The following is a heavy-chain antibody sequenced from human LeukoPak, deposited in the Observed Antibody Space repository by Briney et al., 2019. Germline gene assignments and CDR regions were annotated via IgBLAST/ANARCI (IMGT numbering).Heavy chain of an antibody. CDR3: ASSIAADNFDY. CDR1: GFTFSGFG. J-gene: IGHJ4*02. CDR2: ISSTSRTI. D-gene: IGHD6-13*01. V-gene: IGHV3-48*01. Sequence: GGSLRLSCAASGFTFSGFGMNWVRQAPGRGLECVSYISSTSRTIYYADSVKGRFTISRDNAKNSLYLQMNSLRAEDTAVYYCASSIAADNFDYWGQGTLVTVSS.